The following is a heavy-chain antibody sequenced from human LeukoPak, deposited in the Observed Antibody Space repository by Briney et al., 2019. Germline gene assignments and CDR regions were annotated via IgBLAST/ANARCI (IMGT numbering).Heavy chain of an antibody. V-gene: IGHV3-72*01. D-gene: IGHD6-19*01. CDR2: SRNKANSYTT. CDR3: ARAYTSGWHSPGY. CDR1: GLTFSDHY. J-gene: IGHJ4*02. Sequence: PGGSLRLSCAASGLTFSDHYMDWVRQAPGKGLEWVGRSRNKANSYTTDYAASVKGRFTISRDDSKNSLYLQMNSLKTEDTAVYYCARAYTSGWHSPGYWGQGTLVTVSS.